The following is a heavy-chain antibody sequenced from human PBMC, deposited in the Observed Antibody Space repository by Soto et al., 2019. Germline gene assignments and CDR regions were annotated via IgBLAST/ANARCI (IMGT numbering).Heavy chain of an antibody. Sequence: ASVKVSCKASGGTFSSYAISWVRQAPGQGLEWMGGIIPIFATANYAQKFQGRVMITVDESTSTAYMELSSLRSEDTAVYYCARSVSFRYQLLKRGMDVWGQGTAVTVSS. CDR1: GGTFSSYA. V-gene: IGHV1-69*13. D-gene: IGHD2-2*01. CDR2: IIPIFATA. J-gene: IGHJ6*02. CDR3: ARSVSFRYQLLKRGMDV.